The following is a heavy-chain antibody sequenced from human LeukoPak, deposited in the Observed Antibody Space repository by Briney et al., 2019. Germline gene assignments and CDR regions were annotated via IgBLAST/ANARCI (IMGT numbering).Heavy chain of an antibody. CDR3: ARAPYDILTGYSPYYFDS. Sequence: GGSLRLSCAASGFTLSSYNMNWVRQAPGKGLEWVSSISSSSTHIYYADSVKGRFTISRDNAKNSVYLQMNSLRAEDTAVYYCARAPYDILTGYSPYYFDSWGQGTLVSVSS. V-gene: IGHV3-21*06. J-gene: IGHJ4*02. CDR2: ISSSSTHI. D-gene: IGHD3-9*01. CDR1: GFTLSSYN.